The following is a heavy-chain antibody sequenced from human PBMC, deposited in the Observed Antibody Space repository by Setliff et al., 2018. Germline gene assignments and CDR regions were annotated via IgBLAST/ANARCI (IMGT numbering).Heavy chain of an antibody. CDR1: GNRFTDYN. V-gene: IGHV1-2*02. Sequence: ASVKVSCKASGNRFTDYNLHWVRQAPGQGLEWVGWINPDSGDTHSAQKFQGRVTMTRDTSINTAYMELGSLTSDDTAFYYCVRSGKFGMRFWFDQWGQGTLVTSPQ. CDR3: VRSGKFGMRFWFDQ. J-gene: IGHJ5*02. D-gene: IGHD1-26*01. CDR2: INPDSGDT.